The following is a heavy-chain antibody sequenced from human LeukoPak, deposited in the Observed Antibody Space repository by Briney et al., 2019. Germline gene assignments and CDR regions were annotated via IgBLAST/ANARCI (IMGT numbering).Heavy chain of an antibody. D-gene: IGHD1-1*01. J-gene: IGHJ5*02. Sequence: SQTLSLTCTVSGXSISSGGYYWSWIRQHPGKGPEWIGYISYSGSTNFNPSLKSRVTISVDTSKNQFSLKLSSVTAADTAVYYCAREGTAGTNLNWFDPWGQGTLVTVSS. V-gene: IGHV4-61*08. CDR3: AREGTAGTNLNWFDP. CDR2: ISYSGST. CDR1: GXSISSGGYY.